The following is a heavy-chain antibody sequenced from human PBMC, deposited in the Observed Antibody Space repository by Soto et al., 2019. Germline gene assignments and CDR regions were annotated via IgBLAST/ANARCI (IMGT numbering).Heavy chain of an antibody. J-gene: IGHJ4*02. CDR1: GGTFSSYA. CDR2: FVPIVGAA. Sequence: QVQLGQSGTEVKKPGSSVKVSCKASGGTFSSYAISWVRQVPGQGLEWMGGFVPIVGAANYAQKFQGRVSSSADDSSTTGYMELNSLRSEDTAVYYCAIGSTYSGEFEYWGRGTLVTVSS. CDR3: AIGSTYSGEFEY. D-gene: IGHD1-26*01. V-gene: IGHV1-69*01.